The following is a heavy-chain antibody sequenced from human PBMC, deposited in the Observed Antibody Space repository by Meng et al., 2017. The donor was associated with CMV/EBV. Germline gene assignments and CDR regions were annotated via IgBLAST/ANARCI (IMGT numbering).Heavy chain of an antibody. Sequence: TVCGGSNSSYYWSWIRQPAGKGLEWIGRIYTSGSTNYNPSLKSRVTMSVDTSKNQFSLKLSSVTAADTAVYYCARDRWGSGWKLFDYWGQGTLVTVSS. D-gene: IGHD6-19*01. CDR2: IYTSGST. CDR3: ARDRWGSGWKLFDY. V-gene: IGHV4-4*07. J-gene: IGHJ4*02. CDR1: GGSNSSYY.